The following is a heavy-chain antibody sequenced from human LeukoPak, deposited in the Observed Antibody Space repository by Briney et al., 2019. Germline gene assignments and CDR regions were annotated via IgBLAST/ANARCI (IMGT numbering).Heavy chain of an antibody. Sequence: GGSLRLSCVASGFTFSSRDWMTWVRQAPGKGLEWVSSISSTSSYIYYADSVKGRFTISRDNAKNSLYLQMNGLRAEDTAVYYCARDLGWGREPGRSFDYWGQGTLVTVSS. CDR2: ISSTSSYI. CDR3: ARDLGWGREPGRSFDY. V-gene: IGHV3-21*01. J-gene: IGHJ4*02. D-gene: IGHD3-16*01. CDR1: GFTFSSRDW.